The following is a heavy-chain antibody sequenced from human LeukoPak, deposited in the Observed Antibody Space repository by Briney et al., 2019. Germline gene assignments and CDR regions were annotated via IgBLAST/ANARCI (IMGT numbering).Heavy chain of an antibody. J-gene: IGHJ4*02. CDR3: TTDQLEGYYDAWSGYYLF. D-gene: IGHD3-3*01. V-gene: IGHV3-15*01. CDR1: GPTFNSAW. Sequence: GGSLRLSCAASGPTFNSAWMGWVRQAPGKGLEWVGRIKSGSDGGATHYAAPVKGRFTISRDDSQNTVYLQMNSLKTEDTAVYYRTTDQLEGYYDAWSGYYLFWGQGTLVTVSS. CDR2: IKSGSDGGAT.